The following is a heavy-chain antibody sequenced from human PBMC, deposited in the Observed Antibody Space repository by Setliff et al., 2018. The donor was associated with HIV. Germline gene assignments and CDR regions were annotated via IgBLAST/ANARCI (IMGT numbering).Heavy chain of an antibody. D-gene: IGHD3-10*01. J-gene: IGHJ4*02. CDR3: TRDPTPKELWFFSGYYSDY. CDR1: GFNFSSHT. Sequence: GSLRLSCAASGFNFSSHTMNWIRQAPGKGLEWVSSISSTGTYIYYADSMKGRFTISRDNSKNMLYLQMNSLSADDTAVYYCTRDPTPKELWFFSGYYSDYWGQGTLVTVSS. CDR2: ISSTGTYI. V-gene: IGHV3-21*01.